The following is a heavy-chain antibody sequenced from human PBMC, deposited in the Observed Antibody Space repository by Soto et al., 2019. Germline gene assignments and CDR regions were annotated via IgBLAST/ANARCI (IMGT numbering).Heavy chain of an antibody. CDR1: GASVSTDGYY. CDR3: ARRSRLAPVANTYYHSLDV. Sequence: SETLSLTCIVSGASVSTDGYYWSWIRQPPGKALEWIGYMSYRGSSGYNPSLRSRVTTSVDTSKNQFSLILSSVTAADTAVYFCARRSRLAPVANTYYHSLDVWGQGTTVTVSS. J-gene: IGHJ6*02. V-gene: IGHV4-61*08. D-gene: IGHD5-12*01. CDR2: MSYRGSS.